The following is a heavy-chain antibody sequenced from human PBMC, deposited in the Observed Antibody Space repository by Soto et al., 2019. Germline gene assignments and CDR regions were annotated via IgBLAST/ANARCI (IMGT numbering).Heavy chain of an antibody. CDR3: AKDRYLDHDSRGYLFDN. V-gene: IGHV3-23*01. CDR2: ISRYGDIT. Sequence: EVQLLESGGDLIQPGGSLRLSCAASGFTFNIYAMTWVRQAPGKGLEWVSAISRYGDITYYADSVEGWFSISRHNSKNTLYLQMNSLRAEDTAVYYCAKDRYLDHDSRGYLFDNWGQGTLVTVSS. J-gene: IGHJ4*02. D-gene: IGHD3-22*01. CDR1: GFTFNIYA.